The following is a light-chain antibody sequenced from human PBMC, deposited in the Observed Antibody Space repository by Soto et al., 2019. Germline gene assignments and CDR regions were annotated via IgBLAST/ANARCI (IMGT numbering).Light chain of an antibody. CDR2: SAS. CDR3: QASYTTPLT. J-gene: IGKJ5*01. Sequence: DIQMTQSPSSLSASIGDRVTLTCRSSQSVGNYLNWYQQKPGKAPSLLIHSASTLQNGVPSRFSGSGSGTEFTFTISGLQPDDVATYYCQASYTTPLTFGQGTRLE. CDR1: QSVGNY. V-gene: IGKV1-39*01.